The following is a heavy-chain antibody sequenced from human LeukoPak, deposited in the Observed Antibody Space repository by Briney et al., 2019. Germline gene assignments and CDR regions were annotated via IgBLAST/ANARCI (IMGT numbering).Heavy chain of an antibody. CDR2: IHYSGDI. CDR3: ARVGCSGGSCYPDY. J-gene: IGHJ4*02. D-gene: IGHD2-15*01. CDR1: GASISTSY. V-gene: IGHV4-59*01. Sequence: PSETLSPTCTVSGASISTSYWYWIRQPPGKGLEWIGYIHYSGDINYNPSLKSRVTISAYTSKNQLSLKLSSVTAADTAVYYCARVGCSGGSCYPDYWGQGTLVTVSS.